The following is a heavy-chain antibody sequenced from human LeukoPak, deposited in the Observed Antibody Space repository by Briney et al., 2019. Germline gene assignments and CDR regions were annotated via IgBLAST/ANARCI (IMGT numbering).Heavy chain of an antibody. J-gene: IGHJ4*02. D-gene: IGHD1-26*01. V-gene: IGHV3-49*03. Sequence: GGSLRLSCTASGFTFGDYAMSWLRQAPGKGLEWVGFIRSKAYGGTTEYAASVKGRFTISRDDSKSIAYLQMNSLKTEDTAVYYCTRDVSGSYLPYYFDYWGQGTLVTVSS. CDR3: TRDVSGSYLPYYFDY. CDR1: GFTFGDYA. CDR2: IRSKAYGGTT.